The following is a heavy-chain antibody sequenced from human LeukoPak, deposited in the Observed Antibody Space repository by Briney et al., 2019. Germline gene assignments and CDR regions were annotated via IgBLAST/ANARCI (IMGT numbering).Heavy chain of an antibody. J-gene: IGHJ6*03. CDR2: IDYSGST. CDR1: GGSFNSYY. D-gene: IGHD1-26*01. V-gene: IGHV4-59*01. CDR3: ARGGDRWENYHMDV. Sequence: PSETLSLTCTVSGGSFNSYYWSWIRQPPGKGLEWLGFIDYSGSTNYNPSLKSRVTISVDTSKNHFSLKLGSVTAADTAVYYCARGGDRWENYHMDVWGKGTTVTVSS.